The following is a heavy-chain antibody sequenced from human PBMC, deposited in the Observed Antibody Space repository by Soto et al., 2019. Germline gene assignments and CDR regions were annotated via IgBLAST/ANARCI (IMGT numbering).Heavy chain of an antibody. V-gene: IGHV3-23*01. Sequence: EVQLLESGGGLVQPGGSLTLSCAASGFTFSTYAMTWVRQAPGKGLELVSTISDSDGSTYYADSVKGRFTISRDNSKNTVYLQMNSLRADDTAVYYCAKEVEGGWYYFDYWGQGTLVTVSS. D-gene: IGHD2-15*01. CDR2: ISDSDGST. CDR1: GFTFSTYA. J-gene: IGHJ4*02. CDR3: AKEVEGGWYYFDY.